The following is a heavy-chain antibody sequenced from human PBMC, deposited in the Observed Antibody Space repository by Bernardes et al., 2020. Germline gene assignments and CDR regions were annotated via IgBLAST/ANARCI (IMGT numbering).Heavy chain of an antibody. CDR2: IHNNGAS. V-gene: IGHV4-61*01. J-gene: IGHJ5*01. Sequence: ETLSLTCNVSGDSISSGRYYWSWVRQPPGKELEWIGYIHNNGASNFNPSLKSRVTISHDTSKNQFSLKMTSVTAADTAVYYCATEPIDEFNKFGWFDSWGQGALVTVSS. CDR3: ATEPIDEFNKFGWFDS. CDR1: GDSISSGRYY. D-gene: IGHD3-10*01.